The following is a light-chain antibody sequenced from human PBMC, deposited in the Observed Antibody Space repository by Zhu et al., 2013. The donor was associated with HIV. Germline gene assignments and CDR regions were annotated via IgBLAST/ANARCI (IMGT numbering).Light chain of an antibody. Sequence: DIQMTQSPSSLSASVGDRVTITCRASQDIRNHLGWYQQKPGKAPRRLIYLASTLQSGVPSRFSGSGSGTEFTLTISSLQPDDFATYYCQQYNSLWTFGQGTKVEIK. J-gene: IGKJ1*01. CDR3: QQYNSLWT. CDR1: QDIRNH. CDR2: LAS. V-gene: IGKV1-17*01.